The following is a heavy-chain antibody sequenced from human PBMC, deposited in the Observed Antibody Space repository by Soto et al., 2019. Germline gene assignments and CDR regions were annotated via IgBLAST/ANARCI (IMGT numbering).Heavy chain of an antibody. CDR1: GDSVSSKSAA. J-gene: IGHJ4*02. D-gene: IGHD6-19*01. CDR3: ARDEGWFDY. V-gene: IGHV6-1*01. CDR2: TYYRSKWYN. Sequence: TLSLTCAISGDSVSSKSAAWNWIRQSPSRGLEWLGRTYYRSKWYNEYAQSVKSRITINPDTSKNQFSLQVNSVTPEDTAVYHCARDEGWFDYWGKGILVTVSS.